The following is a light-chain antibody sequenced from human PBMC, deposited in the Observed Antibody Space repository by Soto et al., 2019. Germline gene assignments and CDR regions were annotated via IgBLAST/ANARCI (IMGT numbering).Light chain of an antibody. V-gene: IGKV3-20*01. CDR1: QSVSSSY. J-gene: IGKJ3*01. CDR2: DTS. CDR3: QHYGTSAL. Sequence: EIVLTQSPGTLSLSPGERATLSCRASQSVSSSYLAWYQQKPGQAPRLLIYDTSDRATGIPDRFSASGSGTDFTLTNSRLEPEDFAVYYCQHYGTSALFGPGTKVDIK.